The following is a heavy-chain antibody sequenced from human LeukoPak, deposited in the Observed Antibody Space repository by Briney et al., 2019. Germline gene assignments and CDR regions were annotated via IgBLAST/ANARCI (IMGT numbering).Heavy chain of an antibody. Sequence: KASETLSLTCAVYGGSFSGYYWSWIRQPPGKGLEWIGEINHSGSTNYNPSLKSRVTISVDTSKNQFSLKLSSVTAADTAVYYCARGRYYYDSSGYYSRYYYYYIDVWGKGTTVTVSS. CDR3: ARGRYYYDSSGYYSRYYYYYIDV. CDR2: INHSGST. D-gene: IGHD3-22*01. J-gene: IGHJ6*03. V-gene: IGHV4-34*01. CDR1: GGSFSGYY.